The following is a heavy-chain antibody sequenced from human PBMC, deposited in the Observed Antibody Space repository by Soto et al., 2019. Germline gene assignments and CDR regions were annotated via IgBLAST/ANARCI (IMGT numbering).Heavy chain of an antibody. CDR3: VRAPRFVTADTGIRDFDY. D-gene: IGHD3-16*01. CDR2: VSGYNGNT. Sequence: ASVKVSCKASGYIFTNYGISWLRQAPGQGLEWMGWVSGYNGNTNYAQKFQGRVTMTTDTSTSTGFMELRSLRSDDTAVFYCVRAPRFVTADTGIRDFDYWGQGTLVTVSS. J-gene: IGHJ4*02. V-gene: IGHV1-18*01. CDR1: GYIFTNYG.